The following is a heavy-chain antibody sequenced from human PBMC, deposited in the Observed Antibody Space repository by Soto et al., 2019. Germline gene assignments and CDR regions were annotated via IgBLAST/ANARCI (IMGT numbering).Heavy chain of an antibody. CDR2: INHSGST. Sequence: PSETLSLTCAVYCGSFSGYYWSWIRQPPGKGLEWIGEINHSGSTNYNPSLKSRVTISVDMSKNQFSLNLSSVTAAATAVYSCVCFGSGYQNGFDVWGQGTLVTVSS. CDR3: VCFGSGYQNGFDV. CDR1: CGSFSGYY. V-gene: IGHV4-34*01. D-gene: IGHD3-3*01. J-gene: IGHJ5*02.